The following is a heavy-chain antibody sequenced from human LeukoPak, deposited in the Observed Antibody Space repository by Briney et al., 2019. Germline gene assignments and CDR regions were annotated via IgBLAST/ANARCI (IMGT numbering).Heavy chain of an antibody. CDR3: ARGGGLGV. Sequence: GGSLRLSCAASGFTFSSYWMNWARQAPGKGLEWVASINHNGNVNYYVDSVKGRFTISRDNPKNSLYLQMSNLRAEDTAVYFCARGGGLGVWGQGATVTVSS. V-gene: IGHV3-7*03. J-gene: IGHJ6*02. D-gene: IGHD3-16*01. CDR2: INHNGNVN. CDR1: GFTFSSYW.